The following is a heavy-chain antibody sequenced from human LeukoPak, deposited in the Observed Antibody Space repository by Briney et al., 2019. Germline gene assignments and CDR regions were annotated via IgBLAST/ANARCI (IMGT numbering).Heavy chain of an antibody. CDR2: IIPIFGTA. D-gene: IGHD3-22*01. CDR1: GGTFSSYA. Sequence: ASVKVSCKASGGTFSSYAISWVRQAPGQGLEWMGRIIPIFGTAYYAQKFQGRVTITTDESTSTAYMELSSLRSEDTAVYYCARDPILWGGYYYGNYFDYWGQGTLVTVSS. J-gene: IGHJ4*02. V-gene: IGHV1-69*05. CDR3: ARDPILWGGYYYGNYFDY.